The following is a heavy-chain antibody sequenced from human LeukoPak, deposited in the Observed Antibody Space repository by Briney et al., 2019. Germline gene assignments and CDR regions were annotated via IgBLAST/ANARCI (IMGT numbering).Heavy chain of an antibody. CDR2: INHSGST. CDR3: ARTPPKKITTFGVAPARYYYGMDV. J-gene: IGHJ6*02. CDR1: GGSFSGYY. D-gene: IGHD3-3*01. Sequence: SETLSLTCAVYGGSFSGYYWSWIRQPPGKGLEWIGEINHSGSTNYNPSLKSRVTISVDTSKNQFSLKLSSVTAADTAVYYCARTPPKKITTFGVAPARYYYGMDVWGQGTTVTVSS. V-gene: IGHV4-34*01.